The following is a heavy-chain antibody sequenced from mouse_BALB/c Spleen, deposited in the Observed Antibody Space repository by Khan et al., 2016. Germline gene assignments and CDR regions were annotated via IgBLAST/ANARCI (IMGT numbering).Heavy chain of an antibody. J-gene: IGHJ2*01. V-gene: IGHV1S136*01. CDR1: GYTFTNYV. CDR2: INPYNAGT. D-gene: IGHD2-2*01. CDR3: SRDYSGYDFDY. Sequence: VQLKQSGPELVKPGASVKMSCKASGYTFTNYVMHWVKQKPGQGLEWIGYINPYNAGTKYNEKFKGKATLTSDRASSTAYMELSSLTSEDSSVYYCSRDYSGYDFDYWGHGTTLTVSS.